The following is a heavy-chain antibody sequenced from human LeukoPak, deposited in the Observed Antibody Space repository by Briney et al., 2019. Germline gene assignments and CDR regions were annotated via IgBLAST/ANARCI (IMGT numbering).Heavy chain of an antibody. D-gene: IGHD6-19*01. V-gene: IGHV4-59*01. CDR3: ARDSSVAGTSFDY. CDR2: IYYSGST. Sequence: SETLSLTCTVSGGSISSYYWSWIRQPPGKGLEWIGYIYYSGSTNYNPSLKSRVTISVDTSKNQFSLKLSSVTAADTAVYCCARDSSVAGTSFDYWCQGTLVTVSS. J-gene: IGHJ4*02. CDR1: GGSISSYY.